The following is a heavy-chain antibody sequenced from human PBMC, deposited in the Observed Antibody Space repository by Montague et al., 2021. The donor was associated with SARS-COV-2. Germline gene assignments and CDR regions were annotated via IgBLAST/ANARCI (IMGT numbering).Heavy chain of an antibody. V-gene: IGHV4-61*02. CDR1: GGSISSGSYY. CDR3: ARDIAVAGLFDY. J-gene: IGHJ4*02. CDR2: ISISGST. D-gene: IGHD6-19*01. Sequence: TRSLTCTVSGGSISSGSYYWSWIRQLAGKGLEWIGRISISGSTNYNPSLKSRVTISVDTSKDQFSLKLSSVTAADTAVYYCARDIAVAGLFDYWGQGTLVTVSS.